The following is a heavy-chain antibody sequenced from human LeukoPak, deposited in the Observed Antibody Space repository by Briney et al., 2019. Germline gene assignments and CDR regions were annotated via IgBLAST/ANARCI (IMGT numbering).Heavy chain of an antibody. V-gene: IGHV4-4*07. Sequence: SETLSLTCTVSGGSISSYYWSWIRQPAGKGLEWIGRIYTSGSTNYNPSLKSRVTMSVDASKNQFSLKLSSVTAADTAVYYCAGDLNYGDYDYWGQGTLVTVSS. CDR3: AGDLNYGDYDY. D-gene: IGHD4-17*01. CDR2: IYTSGST. CDR1: GGSISSYY. J-gene: IGHJ4*02.